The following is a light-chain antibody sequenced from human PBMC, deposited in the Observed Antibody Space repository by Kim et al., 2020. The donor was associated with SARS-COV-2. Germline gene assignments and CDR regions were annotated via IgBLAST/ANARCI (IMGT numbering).Light chain of an antibody. V-gene: IGLV2-8*01. Sequence: QSALTQPPSASGSPGQSVTISCTGTSSDVGGYNYVSWYQHQPGNAPKLVIYEVTKRSSGVPDRFSGSKSGIAASLTVCGLQAEDEADYCCSSYAGPNKHYVFGTGTKVTVL. CDR1: SSDVGGYNY. J-gene: IGLJ1*01. CDR3: SSYAGPNKHYV. CDR2: EVT.